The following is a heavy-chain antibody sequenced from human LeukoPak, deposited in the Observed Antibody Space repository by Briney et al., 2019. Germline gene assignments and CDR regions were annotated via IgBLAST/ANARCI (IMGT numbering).Heavy chain of an antibody. CDR3: ARDHHYYGSGSYYNKLFDY. D-gene: IGHD3-10*01. Sequence: SVKVSCKASGGTLSSYAISWVRQAPGQGLEWMGGIIPIFGTANYAQKFQGRVTITADESTSTAYMELSSLRSEDTAVYYCARDHHYYGSGSYYNKLFDYWGQGTLVTVSS. CDR2: IIPIFGTA. V-gene: IGHV1-69*13. J-gene: IGHJ4*02. CDR1: GGTLSSYA.